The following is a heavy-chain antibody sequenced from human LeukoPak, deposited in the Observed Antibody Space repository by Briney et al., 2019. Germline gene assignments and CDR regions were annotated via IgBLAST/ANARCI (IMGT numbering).Heavy chain of an antibody. CDR2: ISSSGSTI. CDR3: ARGSDWRWLQGTHFDY. V-gene: IGHV3-48*03. Sequence: GGSLRLSCAASGFTFGSYEMNWVRQAPGKGLEWVSYISSSGSTIYYADSVKGRFTISRDNAKNSLYLQMNSLRAEDTAVYYCARGSDWRWLQGTHFDYWGQGTLVTVSS. D-gene: IGHD5-24*01. J-gene: IGHJ4*02. CDR1: GFTFGSYE.